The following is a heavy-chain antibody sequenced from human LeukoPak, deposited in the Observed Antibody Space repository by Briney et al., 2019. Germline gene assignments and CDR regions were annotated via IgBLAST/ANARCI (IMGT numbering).Heavy chain of an antibody. CDR1: GYTFTDYY. CDR2: VDPEDGET. V-gene: IGHV1-69-2*01. J-gene: IGHJ5*02. D-gene: IGHD2-2*01. CDR3: ATSVVPAATGIGDP. Sequence: ASVKISCKVSGYTFTDYYMHWVQQAPGKGLEWMGLVDPEDGETIYAEKFQGRGTITADTSTDTAYMELSSLRSEDTAVYYCATSVVPAATGIGDPWGQGTLVTVSS.